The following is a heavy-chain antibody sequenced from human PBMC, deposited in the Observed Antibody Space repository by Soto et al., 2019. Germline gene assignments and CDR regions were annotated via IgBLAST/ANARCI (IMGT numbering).Heavy chain of an antibody. CDR2: AYYSGTT. Sequence: PSETLSLTCAVSGASFSCSYWSWIRQPPGKGLEWIGYAYYSGTTVYNPSLKSRVSISVDTSKKHVSLRLKSVTAADTAVYYCAVWSALTQYYFDSWGHGTLVTVSS. CDR3: AVWSALTQYYFDS. J-gene: IGHJ4*01. V-gene: IGHV4-59*13. D-gene: IGHD3-3*01. CDR1: GASFSCSY.